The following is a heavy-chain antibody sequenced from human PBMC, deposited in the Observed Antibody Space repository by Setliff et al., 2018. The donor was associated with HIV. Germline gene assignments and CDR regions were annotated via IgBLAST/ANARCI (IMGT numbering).Heavy chain of an antibody. V-gene: IGHV2-5*02. J-gene: IGHJ6*03. CDR3: AHILQDPPSHFYYYFYMDV. D-gene: IGHD3-3*02. Sequence: SGPTLVNPTQTLTLTCTFSGFSLSTSGVCVGWIRQPPGKALELLALIYWDDDKRYSPSLKSRLTITKDTSKNRVVLTMTNMDPVDTATYYCAHILQDPPSHFYYYFYMDVWGKGTTVTVSS. CDR2: IYWDDDK. CDR1: GFSLSTSGVC.